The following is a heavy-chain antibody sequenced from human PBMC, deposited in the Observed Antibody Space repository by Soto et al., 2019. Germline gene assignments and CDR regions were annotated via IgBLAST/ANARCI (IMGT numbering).Heavy chain of an antibody. CDR1: GFTFSSYA. CDR3: AIVSNSENYGDY. V-gene: IGHV3-23*01. CDR2: ISGSGAHT. Sequence: EVQLLESGGDLVQPGGSLRLSCAASGFTFSSYAMTWVRQVPGMGLAWVSSISGSGAHTYYTDSVKGRFTISRDNSKNTLYLQMNSLRAEDTAIYYCAIVSNSENYGDYWGRGTLVTVSS. J-gene: IGHJ4*02. D-gene: IGHD1-26*01.